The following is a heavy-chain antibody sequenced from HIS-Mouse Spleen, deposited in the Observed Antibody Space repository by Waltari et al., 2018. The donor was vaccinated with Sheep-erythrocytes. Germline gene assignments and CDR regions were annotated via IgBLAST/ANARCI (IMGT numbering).Heavy chain of an antibody. CDR2: IIPFRDIA. Sequence: QVQLVQSGAEVKKPGSSVKVSCKASGGTFSSYAISWVRQAPGQGLEWMGRIIPFRDIANYAQKFQGSFTMTADKATSTAYMELSSLRSEDTAVYYCAQTGATTPHFDYWGQGTLVTVSS. V-gene: IGHV1-69*04. J-gene: IGHJ4*02. CDR1: GGTFSSYA. CDR3: AQTGATTPHFDY. D-gene: IGHD1-26*01.